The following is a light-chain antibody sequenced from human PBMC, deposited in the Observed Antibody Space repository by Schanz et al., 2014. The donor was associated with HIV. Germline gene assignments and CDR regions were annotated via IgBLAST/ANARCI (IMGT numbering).Light chain of an antibody. CDR1: QSVGGNQ. V-gene: IGKV3-20*01. CDR3: HRYGDSRGT. Sequence: EIVLTQSPGTLSLSPGERATLSCRASQSVGGNQLAWYQHRRGQAPRLLFYANSFRATGVPARFSGTGSGTDFTLTISRLEHDDFAVCYCHRYGDSRGTFGGGTEGDI. CDR2: ANS. J-gene: IGKJ4*02.